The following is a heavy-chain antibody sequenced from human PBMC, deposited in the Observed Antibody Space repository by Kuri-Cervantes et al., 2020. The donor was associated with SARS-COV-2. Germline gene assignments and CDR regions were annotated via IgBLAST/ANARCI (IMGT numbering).Heavy chain of an antibody. D-gene: IGHD3-22*01. J-gene: IGHJ3*02. CDR3: ARSTPFRRLVVISQGGAFDI. CDR1: GFTFSSYG. CDR2: IKQDGSEK. Sequence: GGSLRLSCAASGFTFSSYGMHWVRQAPGKGLEWVANIKQDGSEKYYVDSVKGRFTISRDNAKNSLYLQMNSLRAEDTAVYYCARSTPFRRLVVISQGGAFDIWGQGTMVTVSS. V-gene: IGHV3-7*03.